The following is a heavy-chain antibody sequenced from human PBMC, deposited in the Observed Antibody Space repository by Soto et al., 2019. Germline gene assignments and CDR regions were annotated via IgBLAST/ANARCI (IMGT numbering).Heavy chain of an antibody. D-gene: IGHD2-21*01. CDR2: IDPEDGDA. Sequence: QVQLVQSGAEVKKPGASVKVSCKVSGYTIAELSIHWVRQAPGKGLEWMGGIDPEDGDAIYAQKCQSRVTMTEDTSTDTAYMELSSLRSEDTAVYSCATSADTIVGAIYLDPWSRGTLVTVSS. CDR3: ATSADTIVGAIYLDP. J-gene: IGHJ4*01. CDR1: GYTIAELS. V-gene: IGHV1-24*01.